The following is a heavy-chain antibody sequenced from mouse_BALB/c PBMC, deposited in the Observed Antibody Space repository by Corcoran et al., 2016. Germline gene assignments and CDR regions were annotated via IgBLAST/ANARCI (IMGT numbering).Heavy chain of an antibody. Sequence: QIQLVQSGPELKKPGETVKISCKASGYTFTNYGMNWVKQAPGKGLKWMGWINTYTGEPTYADDFKGRFAFSLATSASTAYLQINNLKNEDMATYFCARSSGNYQAWFAYWGQGTLVTVSA. CDR2: INTYTGEP. J-gene: IGHJ3*01. CDR3: ARSSGNYQAWFAY. D-gene: IGHD2-1*01. V-gene: IGHV9-1*02. CDR1: GYTFTNYG.